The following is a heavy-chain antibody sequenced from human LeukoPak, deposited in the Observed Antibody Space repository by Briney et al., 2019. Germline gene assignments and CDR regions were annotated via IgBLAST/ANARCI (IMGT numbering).Heavy chain of an antibody. D-gene: IGHD3-16*01. CDR3: AGAYSAGWFTY. V-gene: IGHV3-30-3*01. CDR2: ISYDGSNK. J-gene: IGHJ4*02. Sequence: PGRSLRLSCAASGFTFSSYAMHWVRQAPGKGLEWVAVISYDGSNKYYADSVKGRFTISRDDSKNTLYLQMSGLRADDTAVYYCAGAYSAGWFTYWGQGTPVTVSS. CDR1: GFTFSSYA.